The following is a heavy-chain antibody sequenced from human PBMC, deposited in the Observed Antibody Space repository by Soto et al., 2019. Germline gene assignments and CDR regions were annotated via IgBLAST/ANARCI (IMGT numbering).Heavy chain of an antibody. J-gene: IGHJ6*02. Sequence: GGSLRLSCAASGFTFSSYGMHWVRQAPGKGLEWVAVIWYDGSNKYYADSVKGRFTISRDNSKNTLYLQMNSLRAEDTAVYYCAREASGTFYYYYGMDVWGQGTTVTVS. V-gene: IGHV3-33*01. CDR1: GFTFSSYG. CDR2: IWYDGSNK. CDR3: AREASGTFYYYYGMDV.